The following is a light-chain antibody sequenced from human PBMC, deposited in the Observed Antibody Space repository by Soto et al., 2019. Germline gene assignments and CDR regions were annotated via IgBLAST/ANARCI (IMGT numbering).Light chain of an antibody. V-gene: IGLV1-51*02. CDR3: GTWDSSLSAWV. Sequence: QSVLTQPPSVSAAPGQKVTISCSGRSSNIGENFVSWFQHLPGTAPKLLIFETNRRPSGIPDRFSGSKSGTSATLGITGLQTGDEADYFWGTWDSSLSAWVFGGGTQLTVL. CDR1: SSNIGENF. CDR2: ETN. J-gene: IGLJ3*02.